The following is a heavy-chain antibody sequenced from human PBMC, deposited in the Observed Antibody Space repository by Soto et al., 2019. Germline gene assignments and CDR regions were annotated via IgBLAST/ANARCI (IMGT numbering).Heavy chain of an antibody. J-gene: IGHJ6*04. V-gene: IGHV3-23*01. CDR1: GFTFSSHV. CDR2: ISGGGGTT. D-gene: IGHD3-3*01. Sequence: PGGSLRLSCGASGFTFSSHVMNWVRQAPGKGLEWVAAISGGGGTTYYGDSVEGRFTMSRDNSKNTLYRQMNSLRADDTAGYYGARGPSAPPTHECGMDVGGKETTITVSS. CDR3: ARGPSAPPTHECGMDV.